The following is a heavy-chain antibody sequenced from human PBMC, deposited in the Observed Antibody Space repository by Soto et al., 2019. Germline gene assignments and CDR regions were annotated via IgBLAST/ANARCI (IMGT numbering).Heavy chain of an antibody. CDR2: IIPIFGTA. V-gene: IGHV1-69*13. Sequence: SVKVSCKASGGTFSSYAISWVRQAPGQGLEWMGGIIPIFGTANYAQKFQGRVTITADESTCTAYMELSSLRSEDTAVYYCARESRETSVEVAGNGLDPFQHWGQ. CDR1: GGTFSSYA. D-gene: IGHD6-19*01. J-gene: IGHJ1*01. CDR3: ARESRETSVEVAGNGLDPFQH.